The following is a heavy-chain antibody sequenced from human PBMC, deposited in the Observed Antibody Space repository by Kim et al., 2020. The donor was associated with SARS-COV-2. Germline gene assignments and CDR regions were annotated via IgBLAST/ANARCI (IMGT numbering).Heavy chain of an antibody. V-gene: IGHV3-23*01. CDR1: SFTFGHFA. CDR3: AKDLNLGFDS. J-gene: IGHJ4*02. Sequence: GGSLRHSCAASSFTFGHFAMNWVRQAPGKGLEWISTISDSGDSTYYADSVKGRFTISRDNSKNTLFLQMNSLRADDTAMYYCAKDLNLGFDSWGQGTLVTVSA. CDR2: ISDSGDST. D-gene: IGHD7-27*01.